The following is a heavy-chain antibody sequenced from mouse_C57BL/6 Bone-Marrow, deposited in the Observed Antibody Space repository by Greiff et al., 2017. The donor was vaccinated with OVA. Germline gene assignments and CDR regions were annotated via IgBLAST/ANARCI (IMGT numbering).Heavy chain of an antibody. Sequence: EVQLQQSGPGLVKPSQSLSLTCSVTGYSIPSGYYWNWLRQFPGNKLEWMGYISYDGRYTYNPSLKNRISIPRDTSKNQFVLKWNSVTTEDTATYNCAKRAGTTVVRDDWGQGTSVTVSS. CDR1: GYSIPSGYY. CDR2: ISYDGRY. CDR3: AKRAGTTVVRDD. V-gene: IGHV3-6*01. D-gene: IGHD1-1*01. J-gene: IGHJ4*01.